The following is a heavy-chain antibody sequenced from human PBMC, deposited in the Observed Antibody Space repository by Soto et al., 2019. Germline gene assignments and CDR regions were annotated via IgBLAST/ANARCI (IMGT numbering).Heavy chain of an antibody. CDR1: GYTFTSYD. J-gene: IGHJ5*02. Sequence: ASVKVSCKASGYTFTSYDINWVRQATGQGLEWMGWMNPNSGNTGYAQKFQGRVTTTRNTSISTAYMELSSLRSEDTAVYYCARGGQYYYGSGATATGQNWFDPWGQGTLVTVSS. D-gene: IGHD3-10*01. CDR3: ARGGQYYYGSGATATGQNWFDP. V-gene: IGHV1-8*01. CDR2: MNPNSGNT.